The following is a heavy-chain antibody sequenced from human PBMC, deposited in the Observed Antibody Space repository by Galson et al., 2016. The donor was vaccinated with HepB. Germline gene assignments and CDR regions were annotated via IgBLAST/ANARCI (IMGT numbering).Heavy chain of an antibody. D-gene: IGHD2-15*01. CDR2: IRSTAFDGAT. CDR1: GFTFGDYS. V-gene: IGHV3-49*04. Sequence: SLRLSCAASGFTFGDYSVGWVRQAPGKGLEWVGVIRSTAFDGATEYAASVKDRFTISRDDSKRVAYLQMNSLRAEDTAVYYCATSYCNGGICPMWAAYDIWGQGTMVTVSS. J-gene: IGHJ3*02. CDR3: ATSYCNGGICPMWAAYDI.